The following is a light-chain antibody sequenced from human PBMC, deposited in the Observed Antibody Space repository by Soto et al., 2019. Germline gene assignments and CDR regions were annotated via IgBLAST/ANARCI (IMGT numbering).Light chain of an antibody. V-gene: IGLV2-14*01. CDR1: GSDVGGYNY. Sequence: QSVLTQPASVSGSPGQSITISCTGTGSDVGGYNYVSWYQQHPGKAPKLMIYEVSNRPSGVSNRFSGSKSGNTASLTISGLQAEDEADYYCSSYTSSSTLHVFGTGTKVTV. CDR2: EVS. J-gene: IGLJ1*01. CDR3: SSYTSSSTLHV.